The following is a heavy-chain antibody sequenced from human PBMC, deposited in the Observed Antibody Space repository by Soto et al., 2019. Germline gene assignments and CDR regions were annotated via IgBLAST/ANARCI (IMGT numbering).Heavy chain of an antibody. CDR2: IWYDGINK. D-gene: IGHD5-12*01. CDR1: GFTFSNYG. CDR3: TRHHIVAGGD. Sequence: QVQLVESGGGVVQPGRSLRLSCAASGFTFSNYGMHWVRQAPGKGLEWVAVIWYDGINKYYSDSVKGRFTISRDNSKNTLYLQMDSLRVEDTAVYYCTRHHIVAGGDWGQGTLVTVSS. J-gene: IGHJ4*02. V-gene: IGHV3-33*01.